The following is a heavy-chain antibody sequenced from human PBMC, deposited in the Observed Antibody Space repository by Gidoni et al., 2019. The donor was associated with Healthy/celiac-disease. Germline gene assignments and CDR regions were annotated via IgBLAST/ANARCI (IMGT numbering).Heavy chain of an antibody. Sequence: EVQLVESGGGLVKPGGSLRLSCAASGCTFSSYSMSWVRQATGRVLEWVSSISSSSSYISYADSVKGRFTISRDNAKNSLYLHMHSLRAEDTAVYYCAREWCNYYDRSGFDYWGQGTLVTVSS. CDR2: ISSSSSYI. CDR1: GCTFSSYS. D-gene: IGHD3-22*01. CDR3: AREWCNYYDRSGFDY. J-gene: IGHJ4*02. V-gene: IGHV3-21*01.